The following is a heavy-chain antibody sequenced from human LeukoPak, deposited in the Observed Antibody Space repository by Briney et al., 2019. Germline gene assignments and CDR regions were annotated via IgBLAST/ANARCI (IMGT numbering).Heavy chain of an antibody. V-gene: IGHV3-23*01. CDR1: GFTFSSYA. J-gene: IGHJ1*01. D-gene: IGHD1-1*01. CDR2: ISGSGANS. Sequence: GGSLRLSCAASGFTFSSYAMSWVRQAPGKGLEWVSGISGSGANSYYADSVKGRFTISRDNSKNTLYLQMNSLRADDTAAYYCARALSQQLIRYSQDWGQGTLVTVSS. CDR3: ARALSQQLIRYSQD.